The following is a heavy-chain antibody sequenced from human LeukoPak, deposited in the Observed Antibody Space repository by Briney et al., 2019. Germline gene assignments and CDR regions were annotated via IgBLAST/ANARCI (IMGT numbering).Heavy chain of an antibody. D-gene: IGHD3-22*01. J-gene: IGHJ4*02. V-gene: IGHV3-53*01. CDR3: ASYHDGSGYSPHLDY. CDR2: IYSGGST. CDR1: GFTVSSNY. Sequence: PGGSLRLSCAASGFTVSSNYMNWVRQAPGKGLEWVSVIYSGGSTYYADSVKGRFTISRDNSKNTMYLQMNSLRAEDTAVYYCASYHDGSGYSPHLDYWGQGILVTVSS.